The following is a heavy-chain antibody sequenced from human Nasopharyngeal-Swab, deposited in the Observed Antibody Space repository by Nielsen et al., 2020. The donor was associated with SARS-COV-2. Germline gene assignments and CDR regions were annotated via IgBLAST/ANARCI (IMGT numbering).Heavy chain of an antibody. CDR2: IIPIFGTA. J-gene: IGHJ4*02. D-gene: IGHD4-23*01. CDR1: GGIFSCYA. V-gene: IGHV1-69*06. CDR3: ARGSTVVTPVDY. Sequence: SCKALGGIFSCYAISWVRQAPGQGLEWMGGIIPIFGTANYAQKFQGRVTITADKSTSTAYMELSSLRSEDTAVYYCARGSTVVTPVDYWGQGTLVTVSS.